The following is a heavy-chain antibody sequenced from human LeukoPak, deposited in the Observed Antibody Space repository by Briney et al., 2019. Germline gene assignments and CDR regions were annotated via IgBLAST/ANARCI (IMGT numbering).Heavy chain of an antibody. D-gene: IGHD1-26*01. V-gene: IGHV3-64*01. CDR3: ARVGSWDAYDI. CDR2: ITSDGERT. CDR1: GFTFNNYP. J-gene: IGHJ3*02. Sequence: GGSLRLPCAASGFTFNNYPMHWVRQAPGKEPEYVSAITSDGERTFYANSVKGRFTISRDNSKSTLYLQMGSLRPEDMAVYYCARVGSWDAYDIWGQGTMVTVSS.